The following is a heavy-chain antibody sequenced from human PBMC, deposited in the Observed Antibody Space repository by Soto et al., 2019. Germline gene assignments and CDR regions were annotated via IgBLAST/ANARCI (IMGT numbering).Heavy chain of an antibody. J-gene: IGHJ6*02. CDR3: ATGGYCYGLPLLYYYYYGMDV. CDR1: GYTFTSYG. V-gene: IGHV1-18*01. Sequence: GASVKVSCKASGYTFTSYGISWVRQAPGQGLEWMGWISANNGNTNYAQKIQGRVTMTTDTSTSTAYMELRSLRSDDTAVYYCATGGYCYGLPLLYYYYYGMDVWGQGTTVTVSS. CDR2: ISANNGNT. D-gene: IGHD5-18*01.